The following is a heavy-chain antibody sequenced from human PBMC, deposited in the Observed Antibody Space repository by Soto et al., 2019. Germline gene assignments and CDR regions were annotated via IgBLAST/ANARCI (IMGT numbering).Heavy chain of an antibody. CDR1: GYTLTELS. Sequence: ASVKVSCKVSGYTLTELSMHWVRQAPGKGLEWMGGFDPEDGETIYAQKFQGRVTMTEDTSTDTAYMELSSLRSEDTAVYYCARFNRVVPAALLPSYYYYYYGMDVWGQGTTVTVSS. CDR3: ARFNRVVPAALLPSYYYYYYGMDV. J-gene: IGHJ6*02. V-gene: IGHV1-24*01. CDR2: FDPEDGET. D-gene: IGHD2-2*01.